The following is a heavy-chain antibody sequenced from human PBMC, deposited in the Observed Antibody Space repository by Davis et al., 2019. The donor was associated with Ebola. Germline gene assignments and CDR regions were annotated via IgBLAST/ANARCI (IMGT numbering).Heavy chain of an antibody. CDR1: GATFANYV. D-gene: IGHD3-10*01. CDR2: IVPIFGTP. CDR3: ARDWDKVRGVIYFDY. Sequence: AASVKVSCKASGATFANYVITWVRQAPGQGLEWMGGIVPIFGTPNYAQKFQGRVTITADESTSTAYMELSSLRSEDTAVYYCARDWDKVRGVIYFDYWGQGTLVTVSS. J-gene: IGHJ4*02. V-gene: IGHV1-69*13.